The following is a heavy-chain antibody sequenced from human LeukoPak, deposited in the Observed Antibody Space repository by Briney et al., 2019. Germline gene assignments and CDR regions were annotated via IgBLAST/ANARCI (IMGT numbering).Heavy chain of an antibody. D-gene: IGHD2-2*02. Sequence: GASVKVSCKASGYTFTSYGISWVRQAPGQGLEWMGGIIPIFGTANYAQRFQGRVTITTDESTSTAYMELSSLRSEDTAVYYCASKSARYCSSTSCYTDYYYYMDVWGKGTTVTVSS. V-gene: IGHV1-69*05. CDR2: IIPIFGTA. J-gene: IGHJ6*03. CDR3: ASKSARYCSSTSCYTDYYYYMDV. CDR1: GYTFTSYG.